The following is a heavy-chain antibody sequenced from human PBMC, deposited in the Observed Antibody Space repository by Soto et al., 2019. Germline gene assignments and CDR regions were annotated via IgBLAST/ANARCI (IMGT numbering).Heavy chain of an antibody. J-gene: IGHJ4*02. Sequence: QVQLVQSGAGVRKPGASVKVSCKASGFSLIDYPITWVRQAPGQGLEWMGWISANSGNTNYARNLQDRVTMTTDTSTNTAYLELRSLRSDDTAVYYCARRPPFSHGDFMTYYFDYWGQGTLVTVSS. CDR3: ARRPPFSHGDFMTYYFDY. V-gene: IGHV1-18*01. D-gene: IGHD4-17*01. CDR2: ISANSGNT. CDR1: GFSLIDYP.